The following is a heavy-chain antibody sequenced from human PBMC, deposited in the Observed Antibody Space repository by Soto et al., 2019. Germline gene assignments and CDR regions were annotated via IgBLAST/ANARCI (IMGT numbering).Heavy chain of an antibody. CDR1: GYTFTSNW. V-gene: IGHV5-10-1*01. D-gene: IGHD3-3*01. Sequence: GESLKISCKASGYTFTSNWISWVRQMPGKGLEWLGRIDPGDSYTHYNPSFQGHVTISTDKSISTAYLQRCSLKASDTAISYCGRRQAVFCLWSGYPAIDYWGQGTLVTVSS. J-gene: IGHJ4*02. CDR2: IDPGDSYT. CDR3: GRRQAVFCLWSGYPAIDY.